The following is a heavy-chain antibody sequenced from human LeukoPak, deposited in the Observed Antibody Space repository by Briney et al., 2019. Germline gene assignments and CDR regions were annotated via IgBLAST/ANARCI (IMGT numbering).Heavy chain of an antibody. V-gene: IGHV3-21*01. Sequence: PGGSLRLSCAASGFTFSSYSMNWVRQAPGKGLEWVSSISSSSSYIYYADSVKGRFTISRDNAENSLYLQMNSLRAEDTAVYYCARDLDXLWFGXSDYXXXXTLVTVSS. CDR3: ARDLDXLWFGXSDY. J-gene: IGHJ4*01. D-gene: IGHD3-10*01. CDR1: GFTFSSYS. CDR2: ISSSSSYI.